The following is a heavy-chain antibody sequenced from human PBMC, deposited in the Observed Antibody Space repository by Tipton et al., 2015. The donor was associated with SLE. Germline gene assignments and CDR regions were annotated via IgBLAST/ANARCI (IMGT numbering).Heavy chain of an antibody. CDR2: IYYNGHT. V-gene: IGHV4-59*01. Sequence: TLSLTCAVYGGSFSGYYWSWIRQPPGKGLEWIGYIYYNGHTNYSPSLKSRVTLSVDTSKNQFSLTLSSVTAADTAVYYCARLNDATAIASFDYWGQGNLVTVSS. D-gene: IGHD2-21*02. J-gene: IGHJ4*02. CDR1: GGSFSGYY. CDR3: ARLNDATAIASFDY.